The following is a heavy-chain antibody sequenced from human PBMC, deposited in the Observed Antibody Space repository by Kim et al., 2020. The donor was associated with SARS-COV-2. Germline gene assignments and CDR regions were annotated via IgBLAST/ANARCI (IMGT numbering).Heavy chain of an antibody. CDR1: GFTFDDYA. D-gene: IGHD6-19*01. Sequence: GGSLRLSCAASGFTFDDYAMHWVRQAPGKGLEWVSGISWNSGSIGYADSVKGRFTISRDNAKNFIYLQMNSMRAEDTAWYYCAKGGSGWHYYYYGMDVWGRGSTVTVSS. CDR2: ISWNSGSI. CDR3: AKGGSGWHYYYYGMDV. V-gene: IGHV3-9*01. J-gene: IGHJ6*02.